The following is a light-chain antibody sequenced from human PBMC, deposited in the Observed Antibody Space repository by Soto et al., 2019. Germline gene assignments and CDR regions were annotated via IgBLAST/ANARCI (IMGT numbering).Light chain of an antibody. CDR3: TSYTSSTTWV. V-gene: IGLV2-14*03. CDR1: SSDLGAYDY. CDR2: DVS. Sequence: QSVLTQPASVSGSPGQSITISCSGSSSDLGAYDYVSWYQQHPGKAPKLMIYDVSKRPSGVSNRFSGSKSGNTASLIISGLQAEDEADYYCTSYTSSTTWVFGGGTKVTVL. J-gene: IGLJ3*02.